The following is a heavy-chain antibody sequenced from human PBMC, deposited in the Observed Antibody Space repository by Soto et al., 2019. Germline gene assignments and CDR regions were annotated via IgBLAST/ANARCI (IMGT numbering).Heavy chain of an antibody. Sequence: ASVKVSCKASGYTFTSYAMHWVRQAPGQKLEWMGWINAGNGNTKYSQKFQGRVTITRGTSASTAYMELSSLRSEDTAVYYCARVVADIVVVPAAFYGWFDPWGQGTLVTVSS. CDR2: INAGNGNT. CDR3: ARVVADIVVVPAAFYGWFDP. J-gene: IGHJ5*02. D-gene: IGHD2-2*01. V-gene: IGHV1-3*01. CDR1: GYTFTSYA.